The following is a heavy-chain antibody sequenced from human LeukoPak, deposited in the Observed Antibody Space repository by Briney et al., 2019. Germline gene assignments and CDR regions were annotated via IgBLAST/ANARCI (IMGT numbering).Heavy chain of an antibody. J-gene: IGHJ6*04. CDR3: ARGYSGFGFYGMDV. D-gene: IGHD5-12*01. V-gene: IGHV3-74*01. CDR2: INNDGSDP. Sequence: GGSLRLSCTASGFTFSTSWMHWVRHAPGEGVGWVSRINNDGSDPTYAPSVKGFFTISRDTPNRTLFLQMTSLSAEDTAVYFCARGYSGFGFYGMDVWGKGTTVTVSS. CDR1: GFTFSTSW.